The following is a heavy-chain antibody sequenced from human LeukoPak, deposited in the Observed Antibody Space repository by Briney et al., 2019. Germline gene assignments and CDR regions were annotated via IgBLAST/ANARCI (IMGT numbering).Heavy chain of an antibody. V-gene: IGHV4-4*09. CDR3: ARRGFQLGSYYFDY. D-gene: IGHD7-27*01. CDR1: GGSISSYY. Sequence: SETLSLTCTVSGGSISSYYWSWIRQPPGKGLEWIGYIYTSGSTNYNPSLKSRVTISVDTSKNQFSLKVSSVTAADTAVYYCARRGFQLGSYYFDYWGQGTLVTVSS. CDR2: IYTSGST. J-gene: IGHJ4*02.